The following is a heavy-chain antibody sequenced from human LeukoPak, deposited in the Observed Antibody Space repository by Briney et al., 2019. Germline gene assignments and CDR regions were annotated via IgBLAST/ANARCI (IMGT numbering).Heavy chain of an antibody. V-gene: IGHV3-7*01. Sequence: SGGSLRLSCAGSGFIFSNYWVTWIRQAPGKGLEWVGNIKQDGSERYYVDSVKGRFTISRDNARDSAYLQMDNLRAEDTAVYYCARTSSTKLLRYWGQGTLVTVSS. D-gene: IGHD2-2*01. CDR1: GFIFSNYW. J-gene: IGHJ4*02. CDR3: ARTSSTKLLRY. CDR2: IKQDGSER.